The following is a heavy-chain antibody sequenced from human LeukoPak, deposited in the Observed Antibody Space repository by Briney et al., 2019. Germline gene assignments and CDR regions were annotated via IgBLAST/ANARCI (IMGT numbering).Heavy chain of an antibody. V-gene: IGHV3-53*04. CDR2: IFSGGTT. CDR3: ARGVLGYSYGFDY. Sequence: GVSLRLSCAASGFTVSSNYMSWVRQAPGKGLEWVSVIFSGGTTYYADSVKGRFTISRHNSENTLYLQMNSLRGEDTAVYYCARGVLGYSYGFDYWGQRTLVTVSS. J-gene: IGHJ4*02. D-gene: IGHD5-18*01. CDR1: GFTVSSNY.